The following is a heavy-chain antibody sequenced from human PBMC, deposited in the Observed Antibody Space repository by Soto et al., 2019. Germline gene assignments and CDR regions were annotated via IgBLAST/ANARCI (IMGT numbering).Heavy chain of an antibody. D-gene: IGHD3-22*01. CDR3: ARARLVVEGRFDY. J-gene: IGHJ4*02. CDR2: ISGSGGST. Sequence: GSLRLSCAAFGFTFSSYAMSWVRQAPGKGLEWVSAISGSGGSTYYADSVKGRFTISRDNSKNTLYLQMNSLRAEDTAVYYCARARLVVEGRFDYWGQGTLVTVSS. CDR1: GFTFSSYA. V-gene: IGHV3-23*01.